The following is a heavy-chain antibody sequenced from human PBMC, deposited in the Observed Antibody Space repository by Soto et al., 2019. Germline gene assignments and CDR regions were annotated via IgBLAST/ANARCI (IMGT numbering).Heavy chain of an antibody. Sequence: GESLKISCKGSGYSFTSYWIGWVRQMPGKGLEWMGIIYPGDSDTRYSPSFQGQVTISADKSISTAYLQWSSMKASDTAMYYCARHSPGIVLMMPYYYYGMDVWGQGTTVTVPS. J-gene: IGHJ6*02. CDR2: IYPGDSDT. D-gene: IGHD2-8*01. CDR3: ARHSPGIVLMMPYYYYGMDV. V-gene: IGHV5-51*01. CDR1: GYSFTSYW.